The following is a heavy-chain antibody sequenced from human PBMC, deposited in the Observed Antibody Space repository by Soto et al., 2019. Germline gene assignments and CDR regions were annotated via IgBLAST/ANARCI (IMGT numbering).Heavy chain of an antibody. V-gene: IGHV3-23*01. J-gene: IGHJ4*02. D-gene: IGHD4-17*01. CDR2: ISGSGGST. Sequence: EVQLLESGGGLVQPGGSLRLSCAASGFTFSSYAMSWVRQAPGKGLEWVSAISGSGGSTYYADSVKGRFTISRDNSKNTLYLQMNSLRAEDTAVYYCAKCFMKGDHGDPPCYFDYWGQGTLVTVSS. CDR3: AKCFMKGDHGDPPCYFDY. CDR1: GFTFSSYA.